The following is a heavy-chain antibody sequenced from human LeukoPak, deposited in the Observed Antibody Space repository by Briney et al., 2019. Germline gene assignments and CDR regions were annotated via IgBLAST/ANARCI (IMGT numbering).Heavy chain of an antibody. J-gene: IGHJ4*02. D-gene: IGHD4-17*01. Sequence: SETLSLTCTVSGGSISSSSYYWGWIRQPPGKGLERIGSIYYSGSTYYNPSLKSRVTISVDTSKNQFSLKLSSVTAADTAVYYCAGHDYGDYFDYWGQGTLVTVSS. CDR2: IYYSGST. CDR3: AGHDYGDYFDY. V-gene: IGHV4-39*01. CDR1: GGSISSSSYY.